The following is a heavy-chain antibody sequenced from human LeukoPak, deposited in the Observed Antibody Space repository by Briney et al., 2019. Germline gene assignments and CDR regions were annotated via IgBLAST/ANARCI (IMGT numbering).Heavy chain of an antibody. J-gene: IGHJ4*02. Sequence: GGSLRLSCAASGFTFSSYAMMWVRQAPEKGLEWVSAITGSGTGTYYADSVKGRFTISRDNSKNTLYLQMNSLRAEDTAVYYCARDKGSCYFDYWGQGTLVTVSS. CDR2: ITGSGTGT. D-gene: IGHD2-15*01. CDR3: ARDKGSCYFDY. CDR1: GFTFSSYA. V-gene: IGHV3-23*01.